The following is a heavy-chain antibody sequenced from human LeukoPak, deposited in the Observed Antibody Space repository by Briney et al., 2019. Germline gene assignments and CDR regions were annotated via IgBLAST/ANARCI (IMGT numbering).Heavy chain of an antibody. CDR2: INPNGGGT. CDR1: GYTFTGYY. Sequence: ASVKVSCKASGYTFTGYYLHWVRQAPGQGLEWMGWINPNGGGTYYAQKFQGRVTMTRDTSISTAYMELNILNTDDTAMYYCVALLLGYCSNASCYPFDYWGQGTLVTVSS. D-gene: IGHD2-2*01. CDR3: VALLLGYCSNASCYPFDY. J-gene: IGHJ4*02. V-gene: IGHV1-2*02.